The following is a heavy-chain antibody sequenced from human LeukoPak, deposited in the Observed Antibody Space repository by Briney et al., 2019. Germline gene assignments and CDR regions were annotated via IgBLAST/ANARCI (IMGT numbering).Heavy chain of an antibody. CDR3: TRGADSSGYPDAFDI. V-gene: IGHV3-74*01. Sequence: GGSLRLSCEASGFTFRSYWMHWVRQAPGKGLVWVSRINSDGSSTSYADSVKGRFTISRDNAKNTLYLQMNSLRAEDTAVYYCTRGADSSGYPDAFDIWGQGTMATVSS. CDR2: INSDGSST. CDR1: GFTFRSYW. J-gene: IGHJ3*02. D-gene: IGHD3-22*01.